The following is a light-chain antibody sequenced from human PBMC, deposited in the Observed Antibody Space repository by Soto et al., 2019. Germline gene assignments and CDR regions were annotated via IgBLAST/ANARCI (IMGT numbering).Light chain of an antibody. Sequence: DIQMTQSPSSVSASVGDRVTITCRASQDISNWLAWYQQKGGKAPKLLLYSASNLQTGVPSRFIGSGSGTDFTLTISSLQPEDFATYDCQQTNSIPFSFGPGTKV. CDR3: QQTNSIPFS. V-gene: IGKV1-12*01. CDR1: QDISNW. J-gene: IGKJ3*01. CDR2: SAS.